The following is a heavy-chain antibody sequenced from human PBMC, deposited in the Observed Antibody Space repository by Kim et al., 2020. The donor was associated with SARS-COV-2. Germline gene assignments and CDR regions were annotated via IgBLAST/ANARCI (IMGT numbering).Heavy chain of an antibody. V-gene: IGHV4-31*03. CDR3: AREYDSSSSYFDY. J-gene: IGHJ4*02. CDR1: GGSISSGGYY. Sequence: SETLSLTCTVSGGSISSGGYYWSWIRQHPGKGLEWIGYIYDSGSTYYNPSLQSRVTLSVDTSKNQFSLKLSSVTAADTALYYCAREYDSSSSYFDYWGQGTLVTVSS. D-gene: IGHD3-22*01. CDR2: IYDSGST.